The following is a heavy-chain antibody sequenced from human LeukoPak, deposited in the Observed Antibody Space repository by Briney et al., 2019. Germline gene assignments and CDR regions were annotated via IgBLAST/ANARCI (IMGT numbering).Heavy chain of an antibody. CDR3: TTVSGTSGGASHF. Sequence: PGGSLRLSCAASGFTFSSSAMSWVRQAPGKGLEWVANIKPDASEKSYVDSVKGRFTISRDNAENSLYLQMSSLRAEDTATYYCTTVSGTSGGASHFWGQGTLVTVSS. CDR1: GFTFSSSA. V-gene: IGHV3-7*01. CDR2: IKPDASEK. J-gene: IGHJ4*02. D-gene: IGHD6-25*01.